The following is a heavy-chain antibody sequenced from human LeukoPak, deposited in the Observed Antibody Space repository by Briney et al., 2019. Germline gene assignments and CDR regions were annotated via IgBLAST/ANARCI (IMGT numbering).Heavy chain of an antibody. CDR2: IYTTENT. CDR1: GGSISSGSYY. D-gene: IGHD4-17*01. V-gene: IGHV4-61*02. CDR3: ARVADYGVHRFDY. Sequence: SETLSLTYTVSGGSISSGSYYWSWIRQPAGKGLEWIGRIYTTENTDYNPSLRSRVTISVDTSKNQFSLSLSSLTAADTAVYYCARVADYGVHRFDYWGQGILVTVSS. J-gene: IGHJ4*02.